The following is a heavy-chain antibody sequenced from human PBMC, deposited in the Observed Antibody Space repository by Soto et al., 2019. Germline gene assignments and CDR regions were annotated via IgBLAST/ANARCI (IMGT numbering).Heavy chain of an antibody. Sequence: SETLSLTCAVSGGSISSSNWWSWVRQPPGKGLEWIGEIYHSGSTYYNPSLKSRVTISVDRSKNQFSLKLSSVTAADTAVYYCARAHYGDYGYGMDVWGQGTTVTVSS. CDR2: IYHSGST. J-gene: IGHJ6*02. D-gene: IGHD4-17*01. CDR1: GGSISSSNW. CDR3: ARAHYGDYGYGMDV. V-gene: IGHV4-4*02.